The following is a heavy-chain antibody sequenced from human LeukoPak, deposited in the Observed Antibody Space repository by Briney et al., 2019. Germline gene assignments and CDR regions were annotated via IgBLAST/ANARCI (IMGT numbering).Heavy chain of an antibody. D-gene: IGHD6-13*01. CDR1: GFTFSSDG. CDR3: ARSYSSSWYRSDAFDI. Sequence: PGGSLRLSCAASGFTFSSDGMHWVRQAPGKGLEWVAVIWYDGSNKYYADSVKGRFTISRDNSKNTLYLQMNSLRAEDTAVYYCARSYSSSWYRSDAFDIWGQGTMVTVSS. J-gene: IGHJ3*02. CDR2: IWYDGSNK. V-gene: IGHV3-33*01.